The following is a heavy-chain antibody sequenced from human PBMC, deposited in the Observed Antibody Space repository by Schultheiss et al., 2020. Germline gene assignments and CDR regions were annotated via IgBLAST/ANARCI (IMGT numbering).Heavy chain of an antibody. V-gene: IGHV3-30*02. J-gene: IGHJ4*02. Sequence: GGSLRLSCAASGFTFSSYWMHWVRQAPGKGLEWVAVIWYDGSNKYYADSVKGRFTISRDNSKNTLYLQMNTLRAEDTAVYYCAKVSSGWYGGHFDYWGQGTLVTVAS. CDR2: IWYDGSNK. CDR3: AKVSSGWYGGHFDY. D-gene: IGHD6-19*01. CDR1: GFTFSSYW.